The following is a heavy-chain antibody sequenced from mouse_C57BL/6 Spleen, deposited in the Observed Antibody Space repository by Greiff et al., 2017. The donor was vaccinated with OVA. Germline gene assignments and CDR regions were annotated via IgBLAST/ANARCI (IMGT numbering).Heavy chain of an antibody. CDR1: GYTFTDYN. CDR3: ARRAVVVYYYAMDY. Sequence: EVQLQESGPELVKPGASVKIPCKASGYTFTDYNMDWVKQSHGKSLEWIGDINPNNGGTIYNQKFKGKATLTVDKSSSTAYMELRSLTSEDTAVYYCARRAVVVYYYAMDYWGQGTSVTVSS. CDR2: INPNNGGT. J-gene: IGHJ4*01. D-gene: IGHD1-1*01. V-gene: IGHV1-18*01.